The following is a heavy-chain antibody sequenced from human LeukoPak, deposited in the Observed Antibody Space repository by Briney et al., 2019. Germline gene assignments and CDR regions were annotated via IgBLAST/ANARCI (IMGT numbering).Heavy chain of an antibody. V-gene: IGHV4-4*07. D-gene: IGHD4-17*01. Sequence: PSETLSLTCTVSGGSISSYYWSWIRQPAGKGLEWIGRIYTSGSTNYIPSLKSRVTMSVDTSKNQFSLKLSSVTAADTAVYYCARDLPTVTTNWFDPWGQGTLVTVSS. CDR2: IYTSGST. J-gene: IGHJ5*02. CDR3: ARDLPTVTTNWFDP. CDR1: GGSISSYY.